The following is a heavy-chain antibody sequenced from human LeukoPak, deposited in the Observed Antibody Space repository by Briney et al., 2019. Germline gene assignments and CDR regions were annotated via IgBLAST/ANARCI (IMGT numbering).Heavy chain of an antibody. D-gene: IGHD2-15*01. Sequence: GGSLTLSCTASGFTFSGFEMNWVRQAPGKGLEWVSYISNSGTTIYYADSVKGRFTISRDNSKNTLYLQMGSLRAEDMAVFYCARVRCSGGGCHTSEYYFDYWGQGTLVTVSS. CDR1: GFTFSGFE. CDR2: ISNSGTTI. V-gene: IGHV3-48*03. CDR3: ARVRCSGGGCHTSEYYFDY. J-gene: IGHJ4*02.